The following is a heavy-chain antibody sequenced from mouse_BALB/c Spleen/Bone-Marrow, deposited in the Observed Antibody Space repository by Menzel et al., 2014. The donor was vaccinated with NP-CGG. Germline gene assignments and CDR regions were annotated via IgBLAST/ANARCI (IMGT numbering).Heavy chain of an antibody. CDR2: IDPAKDNT. J-gene: IGHJ3*01. D-gene: IGHD3-2*01. V-gene: IGHV14-3*02. CDR1: GFNIRDTY. Sequence: EVQLQQSGAELVKPRASVKLSCTSSGFNIRDTYIHWVKQGPEQGLEWIGKIDPAKDNTEYDPKFQGKATLSADRPSNTAYLQHSSRTSEDTAVDYCARGVRQLGLPFWGQGTLVTVST. CDR3: ARGVRQLGLPF.